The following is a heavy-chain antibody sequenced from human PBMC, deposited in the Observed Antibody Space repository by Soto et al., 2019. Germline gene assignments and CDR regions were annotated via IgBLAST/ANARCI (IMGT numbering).Heavy chain of an antibody. CDR1: GGYISDYY. CDR3: ARNMAY. J-gene: IGHJ4*02. Sequence: SETLSLTCAVSGGYISDYYWSWIRQPPGKGLEWIGYMYDSGSTRYNPSLNSRVTISVDTSKNQFSLNLRSVTAADTAVYYCARNMAYWGQGPLVTVSS. V-gene: IGHV4-4*09. CDR2: MYDSGST. D-gene: IGHD3-10*01.